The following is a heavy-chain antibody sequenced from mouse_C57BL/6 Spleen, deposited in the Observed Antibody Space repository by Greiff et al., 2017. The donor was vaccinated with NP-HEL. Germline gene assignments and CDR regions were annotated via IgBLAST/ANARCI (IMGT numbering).Heavy chain of an antibody. Sequence: EVQLQQPGPELVKPGASVKIPCKASGYTFTDYNMDWVKQSHGKSLEWIGDINPNNGGTIYNQKFKGKATLTVDTSSSTAYMELRSLTSEDTAVYYCARSPFAYWGQGTLVTVSA. CDR1: GYTFTDYN. V-gene: IGHV1-18*01. CDR3: ARSPFAY. CDR2: INPNNGGT. J-gene: IGHJ3*01.